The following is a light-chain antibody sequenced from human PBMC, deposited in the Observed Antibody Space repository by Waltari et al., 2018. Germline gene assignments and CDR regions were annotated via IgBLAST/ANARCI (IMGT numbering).Light chain of an antibody. CDR3: QQHGDSPLLT. J-gene: IGKJ4*01. V-gene: IGKV3-20*01. Sequence: EIVLTQSPGTLSLSPGERATLSCRASQNVPDAYLTRYQQKPGQAPRLLIYGASRRATGIPDRCSGTGAWTDFTLTISRLEPEESAVYFCQQHGDSPLLTFGGGTKMEIK. CDR2: GAS. CDR1: QNVPDAY.